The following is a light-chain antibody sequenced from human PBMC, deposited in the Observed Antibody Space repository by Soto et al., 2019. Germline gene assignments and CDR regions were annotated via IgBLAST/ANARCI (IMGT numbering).Light chain of an antibody. CDR2: AAS. V-gene: IGKV1-9*01. J-gene: IGKJ5*01. CDR3: QQLFDSPTT. Sequence: DIQMTQTPSSLSTSVGDRVTITCRASQSISSYLNWYQVKPGKAPKLLIYAASTLESGVPSRFSATVSGTEFSLTITSLQPEDFATYYCQQLFDSPTTFAQRSRLAI. CDR1: QSISSY.